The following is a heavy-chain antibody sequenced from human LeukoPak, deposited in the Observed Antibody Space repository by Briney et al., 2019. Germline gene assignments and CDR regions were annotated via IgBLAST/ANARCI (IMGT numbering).Heavy chain of an antibody. CDR2: MSDSGDGT. Sequence: PGGSLRLSCAASGFTFSSYAMSWVRQAPGKGLEWVSAMSDSGDGTYYADSVKGRFTISRDNSKNTLYLQMNSLRAEDTAVYYCAKEIGASLPFDYWGQGTLVTVSS. V-gene: IGHV3-23*01. D-gene: IGHD3-16*01. CDR3: AKEIGASLPFDY. J-gene: IGHJ4*02. CDR1: GFTFSSYA.